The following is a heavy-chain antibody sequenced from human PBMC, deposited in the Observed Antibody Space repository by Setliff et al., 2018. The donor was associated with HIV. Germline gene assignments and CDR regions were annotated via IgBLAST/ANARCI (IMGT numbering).Heavy chain of an antibody. CDR1: GGSISRYF. Sequence: SETLSLTCTVSGGSISRYFWSWIRQPPGKGLEWIGYIHYSGSSNYNPSLKSRVSISVDTSKKQVSLKLTSVIAADTAVYYCARKHLIYVFDYWGQGALVTVSS. V-gene: IGHV4-59*01. CDR3: ARKHLIYVFDY. CDR2: IHYSGSS. J-gene: IGHJ4*02. D-gene: IGHD3-16*01.